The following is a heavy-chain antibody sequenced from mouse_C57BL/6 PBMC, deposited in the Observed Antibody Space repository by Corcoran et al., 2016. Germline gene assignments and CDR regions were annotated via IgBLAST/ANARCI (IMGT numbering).Heavy chain of an antibody. D-gene: IGHD4-1*01. CDR1: GYTFTTYG. CDR2: INTYSGVP. Sequence: QIQLVQSGPELKKPGETVKISCKASGYTFTTYGMSWVKQAPGKGLKWMGWINTYSGVPTYADDFKGRFAFSLETSASTAYLQVNNLKNEDTATYFCASAGLGPDSFDYWGQGTTLAVSS. CDR3: ASAGLGPDSFDY. V-gene: IGHV9-3*01. J-gene: IGHJ2*01.